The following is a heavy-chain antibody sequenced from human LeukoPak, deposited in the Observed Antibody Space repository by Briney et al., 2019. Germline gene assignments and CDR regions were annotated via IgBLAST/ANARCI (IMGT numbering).Heavy chain of an antibody. Sequence: SETLSLTCTVSGGSISSYYWSWIRQPPGKGLEWIGYIYTSGSTNYNPSLKSRVTISVDTSKNQFSLKLSSVTAADTAVYYCARVGGTTRADYYYYMDVWGKGTTVTVSS. CDR2: IYTSGST. D-gene: IGHD4-11*01. J-gene: IGHJ6*03. CDR3: ARVGGTTRADYYYYMDV. CDR1: GGSISSYY. V-gene: IGHV4-4*09.